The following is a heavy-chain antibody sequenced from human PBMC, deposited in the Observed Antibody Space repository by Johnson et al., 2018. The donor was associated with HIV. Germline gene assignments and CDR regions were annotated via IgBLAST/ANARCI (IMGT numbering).Heavy chain of an antibody. D-gene: IGHD3-22*01. J-gene: IGHJ3*02. V-gene: IGHV3-9*01. CDR3: ARERGFSSVLWKLSEDAFDI. CDR1: GFTFDDYA. CDR2: LSWNGGTI. Sequence: QLVESGGGLVQPGRSLRLSCAASGFTFDDYAMHWVRQIPGKGLEWISGLSWNGGTIGYADSMRGRFTISRDNARNSLYLEMNGLRAEDTAVYYCARERGFSSVLWKLSEDAFDIWGQGTMVTVSS.